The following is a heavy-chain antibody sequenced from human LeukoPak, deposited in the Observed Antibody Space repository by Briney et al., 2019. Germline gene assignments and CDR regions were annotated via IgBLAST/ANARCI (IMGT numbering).Heavy chain of an antibody. CDR2: IIGTGAGT. CDR1: GFSFSNYV. D-gene: IGHD2-21*01. J-gene: IGHJ6*03. Sequence: GGSLRLSCAASGFSFSNYVMTWVRQAPGEGLEWVSAIIGTGAGTYYADSVKGRFTISRDNSKNTLYLQMNSLRAEDTAVYYCAKGSPAILYYCMDVWGKGTTVTVSS. V-gene: IGHV3-23*01. CDR3: AKGSPAILYYCMDV.